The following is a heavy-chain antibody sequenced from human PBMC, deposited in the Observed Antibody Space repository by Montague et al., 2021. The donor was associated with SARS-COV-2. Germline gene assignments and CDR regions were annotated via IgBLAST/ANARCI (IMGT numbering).Heavy chain of an antibody. D-gene: IGHD3-10*01. V-gene: IGHV4-34*01. Sequence: SETLSLTCAVYGGSFSGYYWSWIRQPPGKGLEWIGEINHSGSTNYNPSLKSRVTLSLDTSKNQFSPKLSSVTAADTAVHFCARVRYYGSGTTLGMDVWGQGTTVTVSS. CDR3: ARVRYYGSGTTLGMDV. CDR2: INHSGST. J-gene: IGHJ6*02. CDR1: GGSFSGYY.